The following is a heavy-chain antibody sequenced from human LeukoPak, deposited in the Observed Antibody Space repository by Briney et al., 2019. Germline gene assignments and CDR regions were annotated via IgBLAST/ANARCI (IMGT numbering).Heavy chain of an antibody. D-gene: IGHD1-1*01. Sequence: PSETLSLTCTVSGASISSDYWSWIRQPPGKGLEWIGSIYYSGSTYYNPSLKSRVTISVDTSKNQFSLKLSSVTAADTAVYYCATYKRRSPYNHFDYWGQGTLVTVSS. CDR1: GASISSDY. CDR2: IYYSGST. J-gene: IGHJ4*02. V-gene: IGHV4-59*05. CDR3: ATYKRRSPYNHFDY.